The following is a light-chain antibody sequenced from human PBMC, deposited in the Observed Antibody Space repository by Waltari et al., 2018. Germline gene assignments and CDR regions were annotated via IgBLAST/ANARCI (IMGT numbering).Light chain of an antibody. V-gene: IGLV3-1*01. CDR2: RDN. CDR1: VLGDNS. J-gene: IGLJ2*01. CDR3: QAWDNSKVI. Sequence: SYELTQPPSVSVSPGQTATITCSGHVLGDNSASWYQQKAGQSPVLVIYRDNQRPSGIPERFSGSSSGNTATLTVSGTQGMDEADYYCQAWDNSKVIFGGGTKLTVL.